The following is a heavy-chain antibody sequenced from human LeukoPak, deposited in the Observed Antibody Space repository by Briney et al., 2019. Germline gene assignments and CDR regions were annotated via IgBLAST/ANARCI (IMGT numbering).Heavy chain of an antibody. V-gene: IGHV4-34*01. CDR1: GGSFSGYY. Sequence: SETLSLTCAVYGGSFSGYYWSWIRQPPGKGLEWIGGINHSGSTNYNPSLKSRVTISVDTSKNQFSLKLSSVTAADTAVYYCARRITMVRGVMRLDAFDIWGQGTMVTVSS. D-gene: IGHD3-10*01. CDR3: ARRITMVRGVMRLDAFDI. CDR2: INHSGST. J-gene: IGHJ3*02.